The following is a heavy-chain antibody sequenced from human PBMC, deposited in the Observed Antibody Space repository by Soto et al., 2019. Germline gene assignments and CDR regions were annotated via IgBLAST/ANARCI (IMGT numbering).Heavy chain of an antibody. D-gene: IGHD6-19*01. CDR3: ASFLSRGSGWYSVDY. CDR1: GGSISSYY. J-gene: IGHJ4*02. Sequence: ETLSLTCTVSGGSISSYYWSWIRQPPGKGLEWIGYIYYSGSTNYNPSLKSRVTISVDTSKNQFSLKLSSVTAADTAVYYCASFLSRGSGWYSVDYWGQGTLVTV. CDR2: IYYSGST. V-gene: IGHV4-59*01.